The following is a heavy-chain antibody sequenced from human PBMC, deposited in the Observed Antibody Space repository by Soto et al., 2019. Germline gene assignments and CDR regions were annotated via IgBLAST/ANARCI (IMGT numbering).Heavy chain of an antibody. CDR3: VKERADFVTVPHATSGMDV. V-gene: IGHV3-30*18. D-gene: IGHD2-15*01. Sequence: QIQLVQSGGGVVQPGGSLRLSCTASGFSFNKFGMHWVRQTPGKGLEWVASLSYDGNHDFYADSVTGRLIISRDNSETTLYLQVNTLTVDDTAVYYCVKERADFVTVPHATSGMDVWGPGTTVTVSS. CDR2: LSYDGNHD. CDR1: GFSFNKFG. J-gene: IGHJ6*02.